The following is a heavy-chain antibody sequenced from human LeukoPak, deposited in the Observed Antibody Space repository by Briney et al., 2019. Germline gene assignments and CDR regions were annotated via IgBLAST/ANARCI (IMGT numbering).Heavy chain of an antibody. CDR1: GYTFTGYY. J-gene: IGHJ4*02. V-gene: IGHV1-2*02. CDR2: FNPNSGGT. CDR3: ERDLESSIFDY. Sequence: GASVKVSCKASGYTFTGYYMHWVREAPGPGLEWMGWFNPNSGGTNYAQKFQGRVTMTRDTSISTAYMELSWLRSDDTAVYCCERDLESSIFDYWGQGNLVRVSS. D-gene: IGHD1-1*01.